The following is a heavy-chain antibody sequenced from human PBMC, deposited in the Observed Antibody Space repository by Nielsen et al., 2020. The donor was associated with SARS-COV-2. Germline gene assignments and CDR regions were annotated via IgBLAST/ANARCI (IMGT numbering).Heavy chain of an antibody. CDR2: IYYSGST. J-gene: IGHJ6*03. CDR3: ARSIFGVVDLYYYYYYMDV. V-gene: IGHV4-39*01. Sequence: WIRQSPGKGLEWIGSIYYSGSTYYNPSLKSRVTISVDTSKNQFSLKLSSVTAADTAVYYCARSIFGVVDLYYYYYYMDVWGKGTTVTVSS. D-gene: IGHD3-3*01.